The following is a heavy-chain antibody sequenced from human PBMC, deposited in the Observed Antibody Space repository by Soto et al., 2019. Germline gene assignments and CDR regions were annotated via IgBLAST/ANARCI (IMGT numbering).Heavy chain of an antibody. V-gene: IGHV3-23*01. CDR1: GFTFSNYG. J-gene: IGHJ4*02. Sequence: EVQLLESGGGLVQPGGSLRLSCAASGFTFSNYGITWVRQAPGKGLDWVSTINRSGGSTFYADSVKGRFTISRDTSKNTLYLQMNSLRAEDTAVYYCAKSGPYYFDYWGQGTLVTVSS. CDR3: AKSGPYYFDY. CDR2: INRSGGST.